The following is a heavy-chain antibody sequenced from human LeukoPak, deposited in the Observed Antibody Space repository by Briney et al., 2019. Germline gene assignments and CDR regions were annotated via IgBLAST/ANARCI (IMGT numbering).Heavy chain of an antibody. CDR3: ARGQPPILTGYYTDAFDI. J-gene: IGHJ3*02. CDR1: GYTFTSYG. V-gene: IGHV1-18*01. D-gene: IGHD3-9*01. CDR2: ISAYNGNT. Sequence: ASVKVSCKASGYTFTSYGISWVRHAPGQGLEWMGWISAYNGNTNYAQKLQGRVTMTTDTSTSTAYMELRSLRSDDTAVYYCARGQPPILTGYYTDAFDIWGQGTMVTVSS.